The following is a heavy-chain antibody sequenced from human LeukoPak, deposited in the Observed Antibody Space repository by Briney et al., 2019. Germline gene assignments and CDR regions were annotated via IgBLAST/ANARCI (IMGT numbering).Heavy chain of an antibody. CDR2: IYDSGSA. V-gene: IGHV4-31*03. D-gene: IGHD3-10*01. Sequence: SETLSLTCTVAGGSISGYYWSWIRQHPGKGLEWIGYIYDSGSAYYNPSLKSRVTISADTSKNQFSLKLSSVTAADTAVFCCARVPIIRGVIEDWGQGTLVSVSS. CDR3: ARVPIIRGVIED. CDR1: GGSISGYY. J-gene: IGHJ4*02.